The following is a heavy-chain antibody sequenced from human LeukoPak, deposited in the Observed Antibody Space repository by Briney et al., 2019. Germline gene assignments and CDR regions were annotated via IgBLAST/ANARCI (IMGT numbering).Heavy chain of an antibody. J-gene: IGHJ4*02. D-gene: IGHD3-3*01. V-gene: IGHV3-23*01. CDR3: AKDPYPFYDFWSGYK. CDR2: IGGRDDTT. CDR1: GFPFTGHT. Sequence: GGPLRLSCAASGFPFTGHTMTWLRQAPGKGLEWVSIIGGRDDTTYYANSWKGRFTIYRDNSKNILYLQMNSLRAEDTALYYCAKDPYPFYDFWSGYKWGQGTLVTVSS.